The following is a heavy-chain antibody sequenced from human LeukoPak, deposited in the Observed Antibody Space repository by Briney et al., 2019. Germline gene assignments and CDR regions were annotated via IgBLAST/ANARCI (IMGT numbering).Heavy chain of an antibody. J-gene: IGHJ3*02. CDR1: GGSISSGSYY. D-gene: IGHD3-22*01. CDR3: ARGRYYYDSSSNHDAFDI. V-gene: IGHV4-61*02. Sequence: PSETLSLTCTVSGGSISSGSYYWSWIRQPAGKGLEWIGRIYTSGSTNYNPSLKSRVTISVDTSKNQFSLKLSSVTAADTAVYYCARGRYYYDSSSNHDAFDIWGQGTMVTVSS. CDR2: IYTSGST.